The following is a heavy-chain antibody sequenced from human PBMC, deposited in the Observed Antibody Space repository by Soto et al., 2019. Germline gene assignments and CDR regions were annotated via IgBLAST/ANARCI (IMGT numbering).Heavy chain of an antibody. Sequence: EVQLVESGGGLVQPGGSLRLSCAVSGFTFGSYWMNWVRLIPGKGLEWVAYIKPDGSATYYVDSVKGRFTISRDNAKNALYLQMISLRVEDTSVDDCARAGYGGHGCYNYFDYWGQGTLVTVSS. CDR2: IKPDGSAT. CDR1: GFTFGSYW. J-gene: IGHJ4*02. CDR3: ARAGYGGHGCYNYFDY. D-gene: IGHD2-2*02. V-gene: IGHV3-7*01.